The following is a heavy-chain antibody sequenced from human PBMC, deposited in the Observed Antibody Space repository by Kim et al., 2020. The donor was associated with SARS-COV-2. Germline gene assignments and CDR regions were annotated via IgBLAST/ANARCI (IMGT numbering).Heavy chain of an antibody. CDR3: VKDIGIITMAHDAFDI. J-gene: IGHJ3*02. Sequence: GGSLRLSCSASGFTFSSYAMHWVRQAPGKGLEYVSAISSNGGSTYYADSVKGRFTISRDNSKNTLYLQMSSLRAEDTAVYYCVKDIGIITMAHDAFDIWGQGTMVTVSS. CDR1: GFTFSSYA. CDR2: ISSNGGST. V-gene: IGHV3-64D*06. D-gene: IGHD3-10*01.